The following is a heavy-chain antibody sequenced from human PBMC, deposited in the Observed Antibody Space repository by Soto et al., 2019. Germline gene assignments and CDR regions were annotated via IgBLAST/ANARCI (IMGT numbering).Heavy chain of an antibody. V-gene: IGHV4-30-4*01. Sequence: PSETLSLTCTVSGASISSGDYFWSWIRQSPGKGLEWIGYIYDSGSSYYNPSLKSRVTMSVDTSKNQFSLQLNSVTPEDTAVYYCSTWHFDYWGQGTLVTVSS. J-gene: IGHJ4*02. CDR1: GASISSGDYF. CDR3: STWHFDY. CDR2: IYDSGSS.